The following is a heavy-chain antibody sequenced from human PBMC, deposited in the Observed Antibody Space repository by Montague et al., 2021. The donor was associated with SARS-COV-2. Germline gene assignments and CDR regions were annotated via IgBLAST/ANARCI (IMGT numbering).Heavy chain of an antibody. CDR3: ARTVTAMVSDPIDY. CDR2: ISYDGSNK. Sequence: SLRLSCAASRFTFSSYAMLWVRQAPGKGLEWVAVISYDGSNKYYVDSVKGRFTISRDNSKNTLYLQMNNLRAEDTAVYYSARTVTAMVSDPIDYWGQRTLVTVSS. D-gene: IGHD5-18*01. CDR1: RFTFSSYA. V-gene: IGHV3-30*04. J-gene: IGHJ4*02.